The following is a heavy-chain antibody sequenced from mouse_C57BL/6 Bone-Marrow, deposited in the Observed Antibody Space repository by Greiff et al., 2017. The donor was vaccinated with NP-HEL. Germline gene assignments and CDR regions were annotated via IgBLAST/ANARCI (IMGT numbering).Heavy chain of an antibody. CDR3: AREGTTVVAPDY. V-gene: IGHV1-50*01. CDR2: IDPSDSYT. Sequence: QVQLQQPGAELVKPGASVKLSCKASGYTFTSYWMQWVKQRPGQGLEWIGEIDPSDSYTNYNQKFNGKATLTVDTSSSTAYMQLSSLTSEDSAVYYCAREGTTVVAPDYWGQGTTLTVSS. J-gene: IGHJ2*01. D-gene: IGHD1-1*01. CDR1: GYTFTSYW.